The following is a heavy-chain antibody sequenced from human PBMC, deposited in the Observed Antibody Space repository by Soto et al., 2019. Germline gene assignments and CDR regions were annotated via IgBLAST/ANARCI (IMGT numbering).Heavy chain of an antibody. CDR2: ISGSGGST. CDR1: KFTFSSCA. D-gene: IGHD6-13*01. V-gene: IGHV3-23*01. CDR3: AYSSTPFDY. J-gene: IGHJ4*02. Sequence: EVQLLESGGGLVQPGGSLRLSCAAGKFTFSSCALRWVRQAPGKGLEWVSAISGSGGSTYYADSVKGRFTISRDNSKNTLYLQMNSLRAEDTAVYYCAYSSTPFDYWGQGTLVTVSS.